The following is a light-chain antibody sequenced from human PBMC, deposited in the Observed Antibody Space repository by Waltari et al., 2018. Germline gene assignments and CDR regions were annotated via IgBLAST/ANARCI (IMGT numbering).Light chain of an antibody. V-gene: IGLV2-8*01. CDR3: SSYADNTLV. J-gene: IGLJ3*02. CDR2: AFS. CDR1: SSDY. Sequence: QSALTQPPSASGSPGQSVTISCTGTSSDYVSWFQHHPGKAPKLMIYAFSKRPSGVPDRFSGSKSGNTASLTVSGLQADDEAHYYCSSYADNTLVFGGGTKLTVL.